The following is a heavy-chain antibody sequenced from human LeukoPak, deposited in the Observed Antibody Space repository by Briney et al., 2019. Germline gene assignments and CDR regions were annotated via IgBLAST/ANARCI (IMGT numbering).Heavy chain of an antibody. D-gene: IGHD3-16*02. J-gene: IGHJ4*02. CDR2: IRYDGSNK. CDR3: ASLGLSLTPLDY. V-gene: IGHV3-30*02. CDR1: GFTSSSYG. Sequence: GGSLRLSCAASGFTSSSYGMHWVRQAPGKGLEWVAFIRYDGSNKYYADSVKGRFTISRDNSKNTLYLQMNSLRAEDTAVYYCASLGLSLTPLDYWGQGTLVTVSS.